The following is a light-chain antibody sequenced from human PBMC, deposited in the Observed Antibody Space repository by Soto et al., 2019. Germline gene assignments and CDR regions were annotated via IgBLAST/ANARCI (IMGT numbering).Light chain of an antibody. V-gene: IGLV1-40*01. Sequence: QSVLTQPPSVSGAQGHRVTISCTGSSSNIGAGYDVHWYQQLPGTAPKLLISGNSNRPSGVPDRFSGSKSGTSASLAITGLQAEDEADYYCQSYDSSLSGWVFGGGTKLTVL. CDR2: GNS. J-gene: IGLJ3*02. CDR1: SSNIGAGYD. CDR3: QSYDSSLSGWV.